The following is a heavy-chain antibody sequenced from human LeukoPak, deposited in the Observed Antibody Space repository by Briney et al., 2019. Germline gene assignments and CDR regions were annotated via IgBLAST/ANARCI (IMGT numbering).Heavy chain of an antibody. Sequence: GASVKVSCKASGYTFTSYYMHWVRQAPGQGLEWMGIINPSGGSTSYAQKFQGRVTMTRDTSTSTVYMGLSSLRSEDTAVYYCARAVGYYGSGSSNDYWGQGTLVTVSS. CDR3: ARAVGYYGSGSSNDY. CDR1: GYTFTSYY. J-gene: IGHJ4*02. CDR2: INPSGGST. D-gene: IGHD3-10*01. V-gene: IGHV1-46*01.